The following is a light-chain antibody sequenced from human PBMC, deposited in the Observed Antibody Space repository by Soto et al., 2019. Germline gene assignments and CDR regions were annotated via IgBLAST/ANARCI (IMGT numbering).Light chain of an antibody. V-gene: IGKV1-39*01. CDR3: QQSYSFWT. CDR1: QSISRY. J-gene: IGKJ1*01. Sequence: DIQMTQSPSSLSASVGDRVTITCRASQSISRYLNWYQHKPGKAPNLLIYAASSLQSGVPSRFSGSGSGTDFTLTISGLKPEDFATYYCQQSYSFWTFGQGTKVEIK. CDR2: AAS.